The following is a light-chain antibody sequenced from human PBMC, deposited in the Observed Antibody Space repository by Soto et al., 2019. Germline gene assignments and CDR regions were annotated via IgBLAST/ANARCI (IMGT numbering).Light chain of an antibody. CDR1: QSINNW. J-gene: IGKJ5*01. Sequence: DIQMTQSPSTLSASVGDRVTITCRASQSINNWLAWYQQKPGKAPKLLIYKTPDLESGVPSRFSGSGSGTEFSLTISSLQPDDFATYYCQQYENLPTFGQGTRLEIK. CDR2: KTP. V-gene: IGKV1-5*03. CDR3: QQYENLPT.